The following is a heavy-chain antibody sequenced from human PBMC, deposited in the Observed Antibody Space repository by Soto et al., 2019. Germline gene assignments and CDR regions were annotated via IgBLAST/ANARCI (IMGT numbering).Heavy chain of an antibody. Sequence: EVQLVESGGGLVQPGGSLRLSCAASGFSLSDYWMHWVRQAPGEGLVWLSRITRDGSSKNYAASVKGRLTISRDNAKYTLYLQVNSLRGKDTAVYYCARGANDCYYFDYWGEGTLVTGSS. CDR2: ITRDGSSK. D-gene: IGHD2-21*01. J-gene: IGHJ4*02. V-gene: IGHV3-74*01. CDR1: GFSLSDYW. CDR3: ARGANDCYYFDY.